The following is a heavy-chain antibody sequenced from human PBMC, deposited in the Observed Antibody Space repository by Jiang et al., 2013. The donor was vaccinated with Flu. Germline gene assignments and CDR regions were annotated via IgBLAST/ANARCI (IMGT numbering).Heavy chain of an antibody. J-gene: IGHJ3*02. Sequence: KFQGRVTITADESTGTAYMELSSLRPEDTAVYYCARSVTRADAFNIWGQGTMITVSS. CDR3: ARSVTRADAFNI. V-gene: IGHV1-69*01. D-gene: IGHD3-16*02.